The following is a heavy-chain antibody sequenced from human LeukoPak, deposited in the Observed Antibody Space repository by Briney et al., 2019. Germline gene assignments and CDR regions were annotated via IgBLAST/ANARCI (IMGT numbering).Heavy chain of an antibody. Sequence: PGGSLRLSCAVSGFTFSRYGMHWLRQAPGKGPEWLALISYDGGNKDYVDSVKGRFTVYRDNSRNTLYLELNSLRPEDTAVYYCAKDRSTYNVLTGYQDYWGQGTLVTVFS. CDR2: ISYDGGNK. CDR1: GFTFSRYG. V-gene: IGHV3-30*18. CDR3: AKDRSTYNVLTGYQDY. J-gene: IGHJ4*02. D-gene: IGHD3-9*01.